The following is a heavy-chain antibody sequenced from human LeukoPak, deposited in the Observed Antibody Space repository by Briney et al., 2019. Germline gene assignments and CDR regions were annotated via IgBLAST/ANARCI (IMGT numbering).Heavy chain of an antibody. Sequence: ASVKVSCKASGYTFTSYDINWVRQATGQGLEWMGWMNPNSGNTGYAQKFQGRVTITRNTSISTAYMELSSLRSEDTAVYYCARDRVENYYDSSGYYDDAFDIWGQGTMVTVSS. CDR3: ARDRVENYYDSSGYYDDAFDI. D-gene: IGHD3-22*01. V-gene: IGHV1-8*03. CDR1: GYTFTSYD. J-gene: IGHJ3*02. CDR2: MNPNSGNT.